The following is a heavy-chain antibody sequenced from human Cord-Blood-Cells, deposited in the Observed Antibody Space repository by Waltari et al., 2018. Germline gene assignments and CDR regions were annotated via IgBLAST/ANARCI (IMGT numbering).Heavy chain of an antibody. V-gene: IGHV4-34*01. J-gene: IGHJ3*02. D-gene: IGHD3-10*01. CDR1: GGSFSGYY. CDR3: ARTYMVRGVIIKKDAFDI. CDR2: INHSGST. Sequence: QVQLQQWGAGLLKTSETLSLTCAVYGGSFSGYYWSWIRQPPGKGLEWIGEINHSGSTNYNPSLKSRVTISVDTSKNQFSLKLSSVTAADTAVYYCARTYMVRGVIIKKDAFDIWGQGTMVTVSS.